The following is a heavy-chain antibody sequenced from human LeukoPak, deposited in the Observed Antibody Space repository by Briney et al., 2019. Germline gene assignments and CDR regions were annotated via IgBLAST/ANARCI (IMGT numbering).Heavy chain of an antibody. CDR2: IYYSGST. Sequence: SETLSLTCTVSGGSISSSSYYWGWIRQPPGKGLEWIGSIYYSGSTYYNPSLKSRVTISVDTSKNQFSLKLSSVTAADTAVYYCARPVGPVITFGGVHNHYMDVWGKGTTVTISS. J-gene: IGHJ6*03. CDR3: ARPVGPVITFGGVHNHYMDV. CDR1: GGSISSSSYY. D-gene: IGHD3-16*01. V-gene: IGHV4-39*01.